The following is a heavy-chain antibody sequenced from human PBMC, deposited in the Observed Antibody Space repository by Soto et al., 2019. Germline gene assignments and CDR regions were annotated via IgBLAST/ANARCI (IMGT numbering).Heavy chain of an antibody. CDR3: ARGEFPMVRGGED. D-gene: IGHD3-10*01. Sequence: QVQLQQWGAGLLKPSETLSLTCAVYGGSFSGYYWSWIRQPPGKGLEWIGEINHSGSTNYNPSLTSRVTISVDTSKNQFSVKLSSVTAADTAVYYCARGEFPMVRGGEDWGQGTLVTVSS. J-gene: IGHJ4*02. CDR1: GGSFSGYY. CDR2: INHSGST. V-gene: IGHV4-34*01.